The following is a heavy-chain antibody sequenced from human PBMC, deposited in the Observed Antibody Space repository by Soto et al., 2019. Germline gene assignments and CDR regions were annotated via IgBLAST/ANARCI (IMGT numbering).Heavy chain of an antibody. J-gene: IGHJ4*02. V-gene: IGHV1-69*13. CDR2: IIPIFGTA. D-gene: IGHD1-26*01. CDR3: ARAPFLGATHFDY. Sequence: GASVKVSCKASGGTFSSYAISWVRQAPGQGLEWMGGIIPIFGTANYAQKFQGRVTITADESTSTAYMELSSLRSEDTAVYYCARAPFLGATHFDYWGQGTLVTVSS. CDR1: GGTFSSYA.